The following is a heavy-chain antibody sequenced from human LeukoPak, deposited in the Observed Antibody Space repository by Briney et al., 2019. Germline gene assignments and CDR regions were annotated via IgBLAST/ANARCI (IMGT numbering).Heavy chain of an antibody. CDR1: GGSFSDYY. J-gene: IGHJ4*02. CDR3: ARGRTVWDY. Sequence: SETLSLTCAVYGGSFSDYYWSWIRQSPGKGLEWIGEINHSGSTNYNVSLKSRVTISVDTSKNQFSLELSSVTAADTAVYYCARGRTVWDYWGQGTLVTVSS. V-gene: IGHV4-34*01. CDR2: INHSGST. D-gene: IGHD4-17*01.